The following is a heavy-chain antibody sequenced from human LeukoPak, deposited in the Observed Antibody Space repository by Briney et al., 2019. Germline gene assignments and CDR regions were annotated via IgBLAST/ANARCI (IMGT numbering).Heavy chain of an antibody. CDR2: IIPIFGTA. CDR1: GGTFSSYA. V-gene: IGHV1-69*05. J-gene: IGHJ5*02. Sequence: ASVKVSCTASGGTFSSYAISWVRQAPGQGLELMGGIIPIFGTANYAQKFQGRVTITTDESTSTAYMELSSLRSEDTAVYYCASSPGFWSGYYGVKNWFDPWGQGTLVSV. CDR3: ASSPGFWSGYYGVKNWFDP. D-gene: IGHD3-3*01.